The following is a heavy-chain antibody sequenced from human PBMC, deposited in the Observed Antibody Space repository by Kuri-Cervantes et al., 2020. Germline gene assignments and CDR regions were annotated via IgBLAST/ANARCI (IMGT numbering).Heavy chain of an antibody. V-gene: IGHV1-18*01. D-gene: IGHD5-18*01. Sequence: ASVKVFCKASGYTFTSYGISWVRQAPGQGLEWMGWISAYNGNTNYAQKLQGRVTMTTDTSTSTAYMELRSLRSDDTAVYYCARSQDVDTTYYYYYGMDVWGQGTTVTVSS. CDR2: ISAYNGNT. CDR1: GYTFTSYG. J-gene: IGHJ6*02. CDR3: ARSQDVDTTYYYYYGMDV.